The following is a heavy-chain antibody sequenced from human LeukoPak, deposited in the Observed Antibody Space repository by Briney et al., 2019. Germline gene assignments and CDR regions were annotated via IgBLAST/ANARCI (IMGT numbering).Heavy chain of an antibody. Sequence: GGSLRLSCAASGFTFSSYSMNWVRQAPGKGLEWVSSISSSSSYIYYADSVKGRFTISRDNAKNSLYPQMNSLRAEDTAVYYCARRDGYTGKSDAFDIWGQGTMVTVSS. CDR3: ARRDGYTGKSDAFDI. J-gene: IGHJ3*02. CDR1: GFTFSSYS. D-gene: IGHD5-24*01. CDR2: ISSSSSYI. V-gene: IGHV3-21*01.